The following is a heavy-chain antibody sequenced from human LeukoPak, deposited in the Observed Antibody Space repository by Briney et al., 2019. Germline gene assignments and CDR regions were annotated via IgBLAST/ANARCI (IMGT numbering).Heavy chain of an antibody. CDR2: ISGSVGST. CDR1: GFTFSSYA. Sequence: GGSLRLSCAASGFTFSSYAMSWVHQAPGKGLEWVSAISGSVGSTYYADSVKGRFTISRDNSKNTLYLQMNSLRAEDTAVYYCAKGRAQSLIVVVPAAIHHWGQGTLVTVSS. CDR3: AKGRAQSLIVVVPAAIHH. V-gene: IGHV3-23*01. J-gene: IGHJ4*02. D-gene: IGHD2-2*01.